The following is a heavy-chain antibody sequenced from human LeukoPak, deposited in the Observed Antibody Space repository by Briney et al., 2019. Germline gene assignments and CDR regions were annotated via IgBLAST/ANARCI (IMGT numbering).Heavy chain of an antibody. D-gene: IGHD3-22*01. CDR1: GYTFTSYG. Sequence: ASVKVSCKASGYTFTSYGISWVRQAPGQGLEWMGWISAYNGNTNYAQKLQGRVTKTTDTSTSTAYMELRSLRSDDTAVYYCARDPKLNYYDSSGPVDYWGQGTLVTVSS. CDR2: ISAYNGNT. J-gene: IGHJ4*02. CDR3: ARDPKLNYYDSSGPVDY. V-gene: IGHV1-18*01.